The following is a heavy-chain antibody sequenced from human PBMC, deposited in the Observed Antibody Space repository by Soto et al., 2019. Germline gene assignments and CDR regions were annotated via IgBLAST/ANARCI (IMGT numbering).Heavy chain of an antibody. D-gene: IGHD1-1*01. CDR2: MNPYNDNA. CDR3: ERRKERSGPHYFDS. V-gene: IGHV1-8*01. CDR1: GYTFITYD. J-gene: IGHJ4*02. Sequence: ASLKVSCKASGYTFITYDINWVRQAPGQGREWMGWMNPYNDNARYAQKFQGRVTMTRNTSISTAYMELTSLKSNATAVYFCERRKERSGPHYFDSWGQGTLVTVSS.